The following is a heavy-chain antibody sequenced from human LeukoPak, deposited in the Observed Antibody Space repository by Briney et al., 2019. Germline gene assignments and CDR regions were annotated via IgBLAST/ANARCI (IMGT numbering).Heavy chain of an antibody. CDR3: AREPNSSGFYFDY. V-gene: IGHV3-30-3*01. CDR2: ISYDGSNK. CDR1: GFTFSGFW. D-gene: IGHD6-19*01. Sequence: GGSLRLSCAVSGFTFSGFWMSWSRQAPGKGLEWVAVISYDGSNKYYADSVKGRFIISRDNSKNTLYLQMNSLRAEDTAVYYCAREPNSSGFYFDYWGQGTLVTVSS. J-gene: IGHJ4*02.